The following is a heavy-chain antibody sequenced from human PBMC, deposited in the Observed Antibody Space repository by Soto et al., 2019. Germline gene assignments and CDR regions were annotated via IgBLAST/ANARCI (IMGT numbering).Heavy chain of an antibody. CDR3: ARNHYYDSSGYYFGPWFDP. CDR1: GFTFSSYA. J-gene: IGHJ5*02. Sequence: GGSLRLSCAASGFTFSSYAMSWVRQAPGKGLEWVSAISGSGGSTYYADSVKGRFTISRDNSKNTLYLQMNSLRAEDTAVYYCARNHYYDSSGYYFGPWFDPWGQGTLVTVSS. CDR2: ISGSGGST. V-gene: IGHV3-23*01. D-gene: IGHD3-22*01.